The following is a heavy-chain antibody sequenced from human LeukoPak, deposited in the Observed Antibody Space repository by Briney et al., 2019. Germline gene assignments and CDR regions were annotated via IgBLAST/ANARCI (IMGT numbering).Heavy chain of an antibody. CDR1: GFTFSSYA. CDR3: AKDLLGEGFDYYYGMDV. J-gene: IGHJ6*02. CDR2: ISGSGGST. Sequence: GGSLRLSCAASGFTFSSYAMSWDRQAPGKGLEWVSAISGSGGSTYYADSVKGRFTISRDNSKNTLYLQMNSLRAEDTAVYYCAKDLLGEGFDYYYGMDVWGQGTTVTVSS. V-gene: IGHV3-23*01. D-gene: IGHD3-16*01.